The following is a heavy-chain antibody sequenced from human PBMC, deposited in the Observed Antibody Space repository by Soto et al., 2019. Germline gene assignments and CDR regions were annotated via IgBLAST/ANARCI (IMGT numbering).Heavy chain of an antibody. Sequence: QVQLQESGPGLVKPSQTLSLTCTVSGGSISSGGYYWSWIRQHPGKGLEWIGYIYYSGSTYYNPSLKSRVTISVDTSKNQFSLKLSSVTAADTAGYYCARDRGSGSYYMGWFDPWGQGTLVTVSS. CDR1: GGSISSGGYY. D-gene: IGHD3-10*01. V-gene: IGHV4-31*03. CDR3: ARDRGSGSYYMGWFDP. J-gene: IGHJ5*02. CDR2: IYYSGST.